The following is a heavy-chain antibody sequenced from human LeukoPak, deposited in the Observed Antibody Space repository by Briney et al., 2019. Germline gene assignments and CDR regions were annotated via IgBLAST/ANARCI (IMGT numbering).Heavy chain of an antibody. CDR2: IYPGDSDT. CDR3: ARRATSYGSGSFDY. J-gene: IGHJ4*02. V-gene: IGHV5-51*01. D-gene: IGHD3-10*01. Sequence: GESLKISCKGSGYSSTSYWIGWVRQMPGKGLEWMGIIYPGDSDTRYSPSFQGQVTISADKSISTAYLQWSSLKASDTAMYYCARRATSYGSGSFDYWGQGTLATVSS. CDR1: GYSSTSYW.